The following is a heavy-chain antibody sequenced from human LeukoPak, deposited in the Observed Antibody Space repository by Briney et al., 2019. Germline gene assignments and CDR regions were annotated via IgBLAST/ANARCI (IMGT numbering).Heavy chain of an antibody. Sequence: SGPTLVKPTQTLTLTCTFSGFSLSTSGVGVGWIRQPPGKALEWLALIYWNDDKRYSPSLKSRLTITKDTSKNQVVLTMTNMDPVDTATYYCAHSYGVTSDYGDGGWFDPWGQGTLVTVSS. D-gene: IGHD4-17*01. CDR3: AHSYGVTSDYGDGGWFDP. CDR1: GFSLSTSGVG. J-gene: IGHJ5*02. V-gene: IGHV2-5*01. CDR2: IYWNDDK.